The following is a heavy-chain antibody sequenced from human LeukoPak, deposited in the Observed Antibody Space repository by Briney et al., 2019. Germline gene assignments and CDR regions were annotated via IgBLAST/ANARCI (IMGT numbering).Heavy chain of an antibody. J-gene: IGHJ4*02. D-gene: IGHD2/OR15-2a*01. CDR1: GDSNSSSY. Sequence: SETLSLTCIVSGDSNSSSYWTWLRQPPGKGLEWIGYIYHSGTTSYNPSLKSRVTISLNTSKNQFSLRLSSVTAADTAVYFCARDSGYCDTTACTDYFDLWGQGTLVAVST. CDR3: ARDSGYCDTTACTDYFDL. CDR2: IYHSGTT. V-gene: IGHV4-59*01.